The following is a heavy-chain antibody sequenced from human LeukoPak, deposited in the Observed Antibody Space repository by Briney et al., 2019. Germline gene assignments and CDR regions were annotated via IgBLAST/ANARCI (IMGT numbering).Heavy chain of an antibody. J-gene: IGHJ4*02. CDR3: AREGDSGSYVRLPFDY. D-gene: IGHD1-26*01. CDR2: ISGSAGST. CDR1: GFTFSSYG. V-gene: IGHV3-23*01. Sequence: PGGTLRLSCAASGFTFSSYGMSWVRQAPGKGLEWVSAISGSAGSTYYADSVKGRFTISRDNSKNTLYLQMNSLRAEDTAVYYCAREGDSGSYVRLPFDYWGQGTLVTVSS.